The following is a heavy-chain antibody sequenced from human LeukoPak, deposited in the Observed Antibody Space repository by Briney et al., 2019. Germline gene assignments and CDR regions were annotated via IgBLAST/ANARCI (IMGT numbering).Heavy chain of an antibody. CDR3: ARDLIDSSSWYQRPYFQH. Sequence: GASVKVSCKASGYTFTGFYVHWVRQAPGQGLEWMGWINPKIGGTNYAQKFQGRVSMTRDTSISTAYMELSRLRPDDTAVYYCARDLIDSSSWYQRPYFQHWGQGTLVTVSS. CDR1: GYTFTGFY. CDR2: INPKIGGT. V-gene: IGHV1-2*02. D-gene: IGHD6-13*01. J-gene: IGHJ1*01.